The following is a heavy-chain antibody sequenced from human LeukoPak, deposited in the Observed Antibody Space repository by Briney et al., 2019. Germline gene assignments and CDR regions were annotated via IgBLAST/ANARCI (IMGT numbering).Heavy chain of an antibody. CDR1: GFTFSSYA. D-gene: IGHD4-23*01. CDR3: AKDRASVVTLIFDY. V-gene: IGHV3-23*01. Sequence: GGSLRLSCAASGFTFSSYAMSWVRQAPGKGLEWVSAIGGSGGSTYYADSVKGRFTISRDNSKNTLYLQMNSLRAEDTAVYYCAKDRASVVTLIFDYWGQGTLVTVSS. J-gene: IGHJ4*02. CDR2: IGGSGGST.